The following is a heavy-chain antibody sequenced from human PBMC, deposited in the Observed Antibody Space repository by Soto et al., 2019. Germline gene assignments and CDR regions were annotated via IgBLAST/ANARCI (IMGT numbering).Heavy chain of an antibody. CDR2: IYYSGST. Sequence: PSETLSLTCTVSGGSISSSSYYWGWIRQPPGKGLEWIGSIYYSGSTYYNPSLKSRVTISVDTSKNQFSLKLSSVTAADTAVYYCARHGYYYGSGSYYIWGQGTPVTVSS. D-gene: IGHD3-10*01. J-gene: IGHJ4*02. CDR3: ARHGYYYGSGSYYI. CDR1: GGSISSSSYY. V-gene: IGHV4-39*01.